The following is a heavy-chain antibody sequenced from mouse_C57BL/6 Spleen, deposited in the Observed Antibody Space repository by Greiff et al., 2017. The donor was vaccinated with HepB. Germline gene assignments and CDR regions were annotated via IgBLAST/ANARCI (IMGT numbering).Heavy chain of an antibody. CDR1: GYTFTSYW. CDR2: IDPNRGGT. D-gene: IGHD2-4*01. V-gene: IGHV1-72*01. Sequence: VQLQQSGDELVKPGASVKLSCKASGYTFTSYWMHWVKQRPGRGLEWIGRIDPNRGGTKYNEKFKSKATLTVDKPSRTAYRQLSSLTSEDSAGYECARSDDYDPEDYAMDYWGQGTSVTVSS. CDR3: ARSDDYDPEDYAMDY. J-gene: IGHJ4*01.